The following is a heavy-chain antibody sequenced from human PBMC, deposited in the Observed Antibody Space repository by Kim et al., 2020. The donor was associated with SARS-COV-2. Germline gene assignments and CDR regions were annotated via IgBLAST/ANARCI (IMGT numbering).Heavy chain of an antibody. CDR2: ISAYNGNT. CDR1: GYTFTSYG. Sequence: ASVKVSCKASGYTFTSYGISWVRQAPGQGLEWMGWISAYNGNTNYAQKLQGRVTMTTDTSTSTAYMELRSLRSDDTAVYYCARDFGTMIVVVITPTLDYWGQGTLVTVSS. V-gene: IGHV1-18*01. D-gene: IGHD3-22*01. J-gene: IGHJ4*02. CDR3: ARDFGTMIVVVITPTLDY.